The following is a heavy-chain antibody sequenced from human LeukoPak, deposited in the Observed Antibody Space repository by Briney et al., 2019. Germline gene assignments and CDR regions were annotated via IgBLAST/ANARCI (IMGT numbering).Heavy chain of an antibody. D-gene: IGHD3-22*01. CDR3: ARGGSSGYYYNVFDI. CDR2: IDISGGTI. J-gene: IGHJ3*02. V-gene: IGHV3-48*03. CDR1: GVTCSNCE. Sequence: GGSLRLSCAVSGVTCSNCEMNWVRQAPGKGLEWVSYIDISGGTIYYADSVKGRFTISRDNAKNSLYLQMSSLRAEDTGFYYCARGGSSGYYYNVFDIWGQGTMVTVSS.